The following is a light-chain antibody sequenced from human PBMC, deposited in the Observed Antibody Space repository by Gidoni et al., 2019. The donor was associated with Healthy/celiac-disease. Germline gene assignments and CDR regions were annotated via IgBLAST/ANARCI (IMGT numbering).Light chain of an antibody. CDR2: KAS. CDR1: QSISTW. Sequence: DIQMTQSPSTLSASVGDRVTITCRASQSISTWLAWYQQKPGKAPKLLISKASTLESGVPSRFSGSGSGTEFTLTISSLQPEDFATYYCQQYNDVPYTFGQGTWLEIK. V-gene: IGKV1-5*03. J-gene: IGKJ2*01. CDR3: QQYNDVPYT.